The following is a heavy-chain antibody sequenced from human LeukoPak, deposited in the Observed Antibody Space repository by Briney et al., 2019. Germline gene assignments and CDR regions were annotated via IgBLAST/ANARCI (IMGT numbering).Heavy chain of an antibody. Sequence: SETLSLTCTVSGGSISSYYWSWIRQPPGKGLEWIGYIYYSGSTNYNPSLKSRVTISVDTSKNQFSLKLSSVTAADTAVYYCARDSNYYDSSGCRYYFDYWGQGTLVTVSS. J-gene: IGHJ4*02. CDR3: ARDSNYYDSSGCRYYFDY. CDR1: GGSISSYY. D-gene: IGHD3-22*01. V-gene: IGHV4-59*01. CDR2: IYYSGST.